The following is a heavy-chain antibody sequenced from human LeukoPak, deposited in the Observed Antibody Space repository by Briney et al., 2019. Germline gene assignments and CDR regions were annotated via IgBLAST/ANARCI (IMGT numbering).Heavy chain of an antibody. CDR3: TRDTLGYYDVLTGYSE. CDR2: IRSKACGGTI. Sequence: QPGGSLRLSCTASGFSFGDYGMSWVRQAPGKGLEWIGFIRSKACGGTIEYAASVKGRFIFSRDDSKSVAYLQMNSLKTEDTAVYYCTRDTLGYYDVLTGYSEWGQGTLVTVSS. J-gene: IGHJ4*02. CDR1: GFSFGDYG. D-gene: IGHD3-9*01. V-gene: IGHV3-49*04.